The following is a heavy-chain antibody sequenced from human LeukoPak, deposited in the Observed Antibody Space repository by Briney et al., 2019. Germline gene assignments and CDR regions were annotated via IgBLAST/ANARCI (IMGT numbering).Heavy chain of an antibody. J-gene: IGHJ4*02. CDR1: GFTFSSYG. Sequence: GGSLRLSCAASGFTFSSYGMHWVRQAPGKGLEWVAVIWYDGSNKYYADSVKGRSTISRDNSKNTLYLQMNSLRAEDTAVYYCARDSYYSGSYYNYWGQGTLVTVSS. V-gene: IGHV3-33*01. D-gene: IGHD1-26*01. CDR2: IWYDGSNK. CDR3: ARDSYYSGSYYNY.